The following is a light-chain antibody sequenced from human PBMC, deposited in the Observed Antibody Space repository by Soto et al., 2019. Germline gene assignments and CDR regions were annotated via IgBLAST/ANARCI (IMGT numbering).Light chain of an antibody. CDR3: HQYGSAPAWT. CDR1: QSISSSY. V-gene: IGKV3-20*01. Sequence: EIVLRQSPGTLSLFPGERATLSCRASQSISSSYLAWYQQKPGQAPRLLINGASNRATGIPDRFSGAGSGTDFTLTISRLEPEDFAVYYCHQYGSAPAWTFGQGTKVEIK. J-gene: IGKJ1*01. CDR2: GAS.